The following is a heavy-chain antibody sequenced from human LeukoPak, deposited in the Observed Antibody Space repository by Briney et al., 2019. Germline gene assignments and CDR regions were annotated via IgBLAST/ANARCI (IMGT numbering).Heavy chain of an antibody. CDR2: INHSGST. CDR3: ASWNYGDHSFDY. D-gene: IGHD4-17*01. V-gene: IGHV4-34*01. CDR1: GGSFSGYY. J-gene: IGHJ4*02. Sequence: PSETLSLTCAVYGGSFSGYYWSWIRQPPGKGLEWIGEINHSGSTNYNPSLKSRVTISVDTSKYQFSLKLSSVTAADTAVYYCASWNYGDHSFDYWGQGTLVTVSS.